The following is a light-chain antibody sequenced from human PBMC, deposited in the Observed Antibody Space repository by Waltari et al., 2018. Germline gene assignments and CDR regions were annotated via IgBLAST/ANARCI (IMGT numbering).Light chain of an antibody. CDR1: SGRIATNY. V-gene: IGLV6-57*02. CDR3: QSYYNRSLV. CDR2: DHR. Sequence: FMLTQPHSVSESPGKTVTISCTASSGRIATNYVHWYQQRPGSAPTTVIYDHRQRPSGVPDRFSGSIDDFSNSAALTISELQTEDEADYYCQSYYNRSLVFGGGTRLTVL. J-gene: IGLJ2*01.